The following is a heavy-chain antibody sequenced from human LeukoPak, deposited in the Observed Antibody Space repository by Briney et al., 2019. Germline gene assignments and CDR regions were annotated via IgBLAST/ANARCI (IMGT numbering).Heavy chain of an antibody. J-gene: IGHJ5*02. CDR2: FDPEDGET. Sequence: ASAKVSCKVSGYTLTELSMHWVRQAPGKGLEWMGGFDPEDGETIYAQKFQGRVTMTEDTSTDTAYMELSSLRSEDTAVYYCATAQDSSSWYLISSNWFDPWGQGTLVTVSS. V-gene: IGHV1-24*01. CDR3: ATAQDSSSWYLISSNWFDP. D-gene: IGHD6-13*01. CDR1: GYTLTELS.